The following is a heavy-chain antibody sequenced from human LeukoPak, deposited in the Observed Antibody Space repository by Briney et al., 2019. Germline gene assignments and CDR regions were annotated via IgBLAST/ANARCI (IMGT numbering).Heavy chain of an antibody. J-gene: IGHJ4*02. V-gene: IGHV3-21*01. CDR2: ISSSSSYI. Sequence: GGSLRLSCAASGFTFCCYSRKWVGQAPGKGLEWVSSISSSSSYIYYADSVKGRFTISTANAQNSLYLQMNSLRAEDTAVYYCARGSPVSGDYWGQGTLVTVSS. D-gene: IGHD1-26*01. CDR3: ARGSPVSGDY. CDR1: GFTFCCYS.